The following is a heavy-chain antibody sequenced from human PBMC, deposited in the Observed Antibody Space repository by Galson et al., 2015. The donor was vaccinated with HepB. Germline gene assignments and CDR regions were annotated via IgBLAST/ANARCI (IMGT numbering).Heavy chain of an antibody. D-gene: IGHD3-10*01. CDR3: ARAKEGRGYFDY. V-gene: IGHV4-4*02. Sequence: TLSLTCAVSGDSISNDRWWSWVRQPPGEGLEWIGEAYHSGGTNYRPSLTSRVTISVDKSKNQFSLKLTSVTAADTAVYYCARAKEGRGYFDYWGQGTLVTVSS. J-gene: IGHJ4*02. CDR2: AYHSGGT. CDR1: GDSISNDRW.